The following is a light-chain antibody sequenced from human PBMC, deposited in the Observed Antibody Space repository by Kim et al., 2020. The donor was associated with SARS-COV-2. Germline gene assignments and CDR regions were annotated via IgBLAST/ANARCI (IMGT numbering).Light chain of an antibody. CDR1: ISDVGGFNY. Sequence: QSALTQPASVSGSPGQSITISCSGTISDVGGFNYVSWYQQHPGKAPKLMIYDVTKRPSGVSNRFSGSKSGNTASLTISGLQPEDEADYYCTSYTSSSSFVFGTGTKVTVL. CDR2: DVT. V-gene: IGLV2-14*03. CDR3: TSYTSSSSFV. J-gene: IGLJ1*01.